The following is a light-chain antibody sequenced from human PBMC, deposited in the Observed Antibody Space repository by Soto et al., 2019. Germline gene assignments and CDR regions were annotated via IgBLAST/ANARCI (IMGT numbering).Light chain of an antibody. Sequence: DIQMTQSPSSLSASVGERVTITCQASQDISNHLTWFQHKPGKAPKLLIYDASNLETGVPSRFSGSGSGTDFTFTITSLQPEDIATFYCQQYDDLPYTFGQGTKLEIK. CDR2: DAS. CDR1: QDISNH. V-gene: IGKV1-33*01. CDR3: QQYDDLPYT. J-gene: IGKJ2*01.